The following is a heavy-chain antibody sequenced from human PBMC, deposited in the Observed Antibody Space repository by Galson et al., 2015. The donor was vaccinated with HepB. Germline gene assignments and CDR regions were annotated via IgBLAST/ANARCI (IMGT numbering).Heavy chain of an antibody. CDR2: IYYSGST. D-gene: IGHD3-22*01. Sequence: GGSISSTSYYWGWIRQPPGKGLEWIGSIYYSGSTYYNPSLKSRVTISADTSKNQLSLKLSSVTAADTAVYYCARAPSYYDSRGYLYYFDYWGQGTLVAVSS. V-gene: IGHV4-39*07. CDR3: ARAPSYYDSRGYLYYFDY. J-gene: IGHJ4*02. CDR1: GGSISSTSYY.